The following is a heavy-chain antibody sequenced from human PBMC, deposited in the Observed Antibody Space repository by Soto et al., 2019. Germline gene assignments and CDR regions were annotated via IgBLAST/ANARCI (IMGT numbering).Heavy chain of an antibody. V-gene: IGHV4-30-2*01. Sequence: SLTCGVSGGSISIGGYSWSWIRQPPGKGLEWIGYIYHSGSTYYNPSLKSRVTISVDRSKNQFSLKLSSVTAADTAVYYCAARDSSGYSAFDIWGQGTMVTVSS. CDR2: IYHSGST. CDR3: AARDSSGYSAFDI. CDR1: GGSISIGGYS. J-gene: IGHJ3*02. D-gene: IGHD3-22*01.